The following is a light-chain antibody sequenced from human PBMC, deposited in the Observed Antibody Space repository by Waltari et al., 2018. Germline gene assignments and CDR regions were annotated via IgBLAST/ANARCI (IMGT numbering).Light chain of an antibody. CDR3: QHYVKLAVT. V-gene: IGKV3-20*01. Sequence: EIVLTQSPGTLSLSPGERATLSCRASQSVSRALAWYQQKPGQAPRLLIYGASTRATGVPDRFSGSGSGTDFSLTISSLDPEDFAVYYCQHYVKLAVTYGQGTKVEI. CDR2: GAS. J-gene: IGKJ1*01. CDR1: QSVSRA.